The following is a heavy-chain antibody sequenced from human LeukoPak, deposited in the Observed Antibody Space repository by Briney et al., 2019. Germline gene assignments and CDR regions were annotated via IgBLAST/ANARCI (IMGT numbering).Heavy chain of an antibody. CDR3: PRKYDSSGYFDY. CDR1: GFTFSNYG. CDR2: ISYYGSDK. V-gene: IGHV3-30*03. J-gene: IGHJ4*02. D-gene: IGHD3-22*01. Sequence: PGRSLRLSCAASGFTFSNYGMHWGRQAPGKGLEWVAVISYYGSDKYSIDSVKGRFTISRDNSMNTLYLQMDSLRAEDTAVYYCPRKYDSSGYFDYWGQGTLVTVSS.